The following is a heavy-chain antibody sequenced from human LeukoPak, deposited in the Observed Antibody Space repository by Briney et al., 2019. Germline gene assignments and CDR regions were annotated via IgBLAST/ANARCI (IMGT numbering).Heavy chain of an antibody. CDR3: ARVGSYYGGLAFDY. J-gene: IGHJ4*02. CDR2: ISWNSGSI. D-gene: IGHD1-26*01. CDR1: GFTFDDYV. Sequence: GGSLRLSCVASGFTFDDYVMHWVRQAPGKGLEWVSGISWNSGSIGYADSLKGRFIISRDNAKNSLYLQMNSLRAEDTAVYYCARVGSYYGGLAFDYWGQGTLVTVSS. V-gene: IGHV3-9*01.